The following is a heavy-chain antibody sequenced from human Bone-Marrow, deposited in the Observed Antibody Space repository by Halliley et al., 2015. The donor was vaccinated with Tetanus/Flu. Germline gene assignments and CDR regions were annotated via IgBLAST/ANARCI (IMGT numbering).Heavy chain of an antibody. J-gene: IGHJ6*02. CDR2: IGTAGDP. D-gene: IGHD3-10*01. Sequence: SLRLSCAASGFSFNNYDIHWVRQATGKGLEWVSSIGTAGDPFYPASVKGRFTISRENAKSSLYLQMNSLRAGDTAVYYCARDRKVRGVLGRSYCYGMDVWGQGTTVTVSS. CDR3: ARDRKVRGVLGRSYCYGMDV. CDR1: GFSFNNYD. V-gene: IGHV3-13*05.